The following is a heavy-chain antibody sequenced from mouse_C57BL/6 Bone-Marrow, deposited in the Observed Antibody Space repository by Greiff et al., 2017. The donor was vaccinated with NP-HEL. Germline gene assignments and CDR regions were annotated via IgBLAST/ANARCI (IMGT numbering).Heavy chain of an antibody. CDR3: ARHRDRSNYFYYFDY. CDR2: ISSGGSYT. Sequence: EVNVVESGGDLVKPGGSLKLSCAASGFTFSSYGMSWVRQTPDKRLEWVATISSGGSYTYYPDSVKGRFTISRDNAKNTLYLQMSSLKSENTAMYYCARHRDRSNYFYYFDYWGQGTTLTVSS. D-gene: IGHD2-1*01. J-gene: IGHJ2*01. V-gene: IGHV5-6*01. CDR1: GFTFSSYG.